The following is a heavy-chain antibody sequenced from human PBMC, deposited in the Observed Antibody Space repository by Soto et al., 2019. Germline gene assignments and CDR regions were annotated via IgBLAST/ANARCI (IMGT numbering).Heavy chain of an antibody. Sequence: PSETLYLTCAVYGGSLSDYYWNWLRPPPGKGLEWIGEVNNRGSSSYNPSLKSRVDISVDTAMTQFSLKLRSVTAADTAVYYCARYQWNPGAFDPWGPGTQVTVSS. D-gene: IGHD1-20*01. CDR2: VNNRGSS. CDR3: ARYQWNPGAFDP. CDR1: GGSLSDYY. V-gene: IGHV4-34*01. J-gene: IGHJ5*02.